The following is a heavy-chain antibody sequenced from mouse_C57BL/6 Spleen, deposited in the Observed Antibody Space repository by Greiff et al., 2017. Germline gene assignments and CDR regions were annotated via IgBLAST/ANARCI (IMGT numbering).Heavy chain of an antibody. D-gene: IGHD2-5*01. J-gene: IGHJ3*01. Sequence: VQLQQSGAELVRPGASVTLSCKASGYTFTDYEMHWVKQTPVHGLEWIGAIDPETGGTAYNQKFKGKAILTADKSSSTAYMELRSLTSEDSAVXYCTRPHSNVFAYWGQGTLVTVSA. CDR3: TRPHSNVFAY. CDR2: IDPETGGT. V-gene: IGHV1-15*01. CDR1: GYTFTDYE.